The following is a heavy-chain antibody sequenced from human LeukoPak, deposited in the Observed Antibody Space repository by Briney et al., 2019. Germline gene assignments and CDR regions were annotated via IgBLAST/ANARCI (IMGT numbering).Heavy chain of an antibody. CDR2: INHSGST. V-gene: IGHV4-39*07. J-gene: IGHJ6*02. Sequence: SSETLSLTCTVSGGSISSSSYYWGWIRQPPGKGLEWIGEINHSGSTNYNPSLKSRVTISVDTSKNQYSLKLSSVTAADTAVYYCARVPYYYDSSGFPFYYYGMDVWGQGTTVTVSS. CDR3: ARVPYYYDSSGFPFYYYGMDV. D-gene: IGHD3-22*01. CDR1: GGSISSSSYY.